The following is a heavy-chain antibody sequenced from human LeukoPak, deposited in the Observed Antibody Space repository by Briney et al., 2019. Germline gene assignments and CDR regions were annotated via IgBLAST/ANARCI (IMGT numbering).Heavy chain of an antibody. CDR3: ARAATLKHGGVDY. V-gene: IGHV4-38-2*02. D-gene: IGHD1-26*01. Sequence: KSSETLSLTCTVSGYSISSGYYWGWIRQPPGKGLEWIGSIYHSGSTYYNPSLKSRVTISVDTSKNQFSLKLSSVTAADTAVYYCARAATLKHGGVDYWGQGTLVTVSS. CDR1: GYSISSGYY. CDR2: IYHSGST. J-gene: IGHJ4*02.